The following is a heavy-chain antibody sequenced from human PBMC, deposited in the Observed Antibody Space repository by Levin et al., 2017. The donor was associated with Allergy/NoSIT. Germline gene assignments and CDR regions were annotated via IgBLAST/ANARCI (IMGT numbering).Heavy chain of an antibody. V-gene: IGHV4-31*03. Sequence: SQTLSLPCTVSGDSIRSGDYYWSWIRQHPGKGLEWIGYIYYSGNTYYNASLKSRVTISVDTSKNQFSLKLSSVTAADTAVYYCARGQSRTSNNWDKASFDYWGQGTLVSVSS. CDR1: GDSIRSGDYY. CDR3: ARGQSRTSNNWDKASFDY. CDR2: IYYSGNT. J-gene: IGHJ4*02. D-gene: IGHD1/OR15-1a*01.